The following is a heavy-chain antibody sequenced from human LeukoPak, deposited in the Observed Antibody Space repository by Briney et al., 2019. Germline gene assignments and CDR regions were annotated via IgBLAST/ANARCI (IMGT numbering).Heavy chain of an antibody. V-gene: IGHV3-9*01. CDR1: GFTFDDYA. CDR3: ATEITNDAFDI. Sequence: GGSLRLSCAASGFTFDDYAMHWVRQAPGKGLEWVSGISWNSGSIGYADSVKGRFTISRDNAKSSLYLQMNSLRAEDTALYYCATEITNDAFDIWGQGTMVTVSS. J-gene: IGHJ3*02. CDR2: ISWNSGSI. D-gene: IGHD3-10*01.